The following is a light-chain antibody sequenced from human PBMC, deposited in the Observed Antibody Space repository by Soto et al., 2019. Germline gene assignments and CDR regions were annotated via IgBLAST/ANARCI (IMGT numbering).Light chain of an antibody. J-gene: IGLJ2*01. CDR2: DAN. CDR1: SSDDGDYNY. Sequence: QSALTQPASVSGSPGQSITISCTGTSSDDGDYNYVSWYQQHPGKAPKLMIYDANNRPSGFSNRFTGSKSGNTASLTISGLQAEDEADYYCSSYTSSSTPRVVFGGGTKLTVL. V-gene: IGLV2-14*01. CDR3: SSYTSSSTPRVV.